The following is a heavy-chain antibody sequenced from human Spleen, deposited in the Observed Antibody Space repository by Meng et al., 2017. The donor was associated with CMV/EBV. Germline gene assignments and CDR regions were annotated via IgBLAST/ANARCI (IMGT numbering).Heavy chain of an antibody. V-gene: IGHV3-30-3*01. D-gene: IGHD2-21*01. Sequence: GESLKISCAASGFTFSSYAMHWVRQTPGKGLEWVAVISYDGSNKYYADSVKGRFTISRDNSKNTLYLQMNSLRAEDTAVYYCVSDFGGNFDGVFDYWGQGVLVTVSS. CDR1: GFTFSSYA. J-gene: IGHJ4*02. CDR2: ISYDGSNK. CDR3: VSDFGGNFDGVFDY.